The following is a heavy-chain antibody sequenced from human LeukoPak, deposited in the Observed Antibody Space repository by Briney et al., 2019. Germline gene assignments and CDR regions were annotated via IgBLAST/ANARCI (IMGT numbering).Heavy chain of an antibody. Sequence: KAGESLKISCKTSGYSFTTYGIGWVRQMPGTGLEWVGAIYPDDSDTRYSPSFQGQVVISADRSIRTAYLQWNTLKTSDTAMYYCVRQRGASGTINHFDPWGQGTLVTVSS. D-gene: IGHD3-10*01. CDR2: IYPDDSDT. V-gene: IGHV5-51*01. J-gene: IGHJ5*02. CDR1: GYSFTTYG. CDR3: VRQRGASGTINHFDP.